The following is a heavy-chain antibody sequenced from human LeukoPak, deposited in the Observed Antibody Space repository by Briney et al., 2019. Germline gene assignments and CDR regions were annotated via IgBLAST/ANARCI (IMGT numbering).Heavy chain of an antibody. Sequence: GGSLRLSCAASGFTFSSYKMNWVRQAPGKGLEWVSSISSSSSYIYYADSVKGRFTISRDNAKNSLYLQMNSLRAEDTAVYYCAREDGIIAAAGTFDYWGQGTLVTVSS. V-gene: IGHV3-21*01. CDR2: ISSSSSYI. J-gene: IGHJ4*02. CDR3: AREDGIIAAAGTFDY. CDR1: GFTFSSYK. D-gene: IGHD6-13*01.